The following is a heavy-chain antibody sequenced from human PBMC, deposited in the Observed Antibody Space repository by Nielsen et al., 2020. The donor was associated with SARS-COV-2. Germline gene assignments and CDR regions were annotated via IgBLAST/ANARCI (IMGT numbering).Heavy chain of an antibody. V-gene: IGHV3-53*01. D-gene: IGHD6-19*01. Sequence: WLRQPPGKGLEWVSVIYSGGSTYYADSVKGRFTISRDNSKNTLYLQMNSLRAEDTAVYYRARDLGGSSGWGDYYYYGMDVWGQGTTVTVSS. CDR2: IYSGGST. J-gene: IGHJ6*02. CDR3: ARDLGGSSGWGDYYYYGMDV.